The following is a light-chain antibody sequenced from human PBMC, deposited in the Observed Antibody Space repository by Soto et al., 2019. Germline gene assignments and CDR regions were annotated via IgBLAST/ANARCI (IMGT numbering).Light chain of an antibody. Sequence: EIVMTQSPATLSVSPGERATLSCRASQSVSSNLAWYQQKPGQAPRFLIYGASTRATGIPARFSGSGSGTEFTLTISSLQSEDFAVYYCQQYNNWPWTFGPGTKVEIK. CDR3: QQYNNWPWT. CDR1: QSVSSN. V-gene: IGKV3-15*01. J-gene: IGKJ1*01. CDR2: GAS.